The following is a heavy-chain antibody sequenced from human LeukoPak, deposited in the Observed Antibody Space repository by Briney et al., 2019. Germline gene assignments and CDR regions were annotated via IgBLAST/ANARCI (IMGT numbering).Heavy chain of an antibody. J-gene: IGHJ4*02. V-gene: IGHV3-30*04. CDR3: ARVDTAMAFDY. Sequence: GRSLRLSCAASGFTFSSYAMHWVRQAPGKGLEWVAVISYDGSNKYYADSVKGRFTISRDNSKNTLYPQMNSLRAEDTAVYYCARVDTAMAFDYWGQGTLVTVSS. D-gene: IGHD5-18*01. CDR2: ISYDGSNK. CDR1: GFTFSSYA.